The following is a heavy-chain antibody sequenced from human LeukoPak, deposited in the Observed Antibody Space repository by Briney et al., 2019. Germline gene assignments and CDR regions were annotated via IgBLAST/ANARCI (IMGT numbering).Heavy chain of an antibody. CDR2: IKQDGSKK. D-gene: IGHD5-24*01. J-gene: IGHJ4*02. CDR3: TRVGYIDEGIDY. Sequence: GGSLRLSCVASGFPFSSYWMTWVRQAPGKGLEWVANIKQDGSKKSYVDSVKGRFTISRDNAKNSLYLQMNSLRSEDTAIYYCTRVGYIDEGIDYWGQGTLVTVSS. CDR1: GFPFSSYW. V-gene: IGHV3-7*04.